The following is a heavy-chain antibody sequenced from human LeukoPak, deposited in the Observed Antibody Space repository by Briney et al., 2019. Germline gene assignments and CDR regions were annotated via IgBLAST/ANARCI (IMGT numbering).Heavy chain of an antibody. Sequence: SETLSLTCTVSGGSLSTYYWTWIRQPPGKGLEWIGYIKSSGNTIYSPSLKSRVTISADSSKNQFSLILSFVTAADTAVYYCARQGGVRGYYGSGSYYYDYWGRGILVTVSS. CDR2: IKSSGNT. CDR1: GGSLSTYY. J-gene: IGHJ4*02. D-gene: IGHD3-10*01. CDR3: ARQGGVRGYYGSGSYYYDY. V-gene: IGHV4-59*01.